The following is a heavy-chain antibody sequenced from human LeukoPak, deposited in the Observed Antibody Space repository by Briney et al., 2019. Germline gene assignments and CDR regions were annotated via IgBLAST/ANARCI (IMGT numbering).Heavy chain of an antibody. CDR3: ARVDYYDSSGYYLFDY. Sequence: VKPSETLSLTCTVSGGSISSYYWSWIRQPPGKGLEWIGYIYYSGSTNYNPSLKSRVTISVDTSKNQFSLKLSSVTAADTAVYYCARVDYYDSSGYYLFDYWGQGTLVTVSS. V-gene: IGHV4-59*01. J-gene: IGHJ4*02. CDR2: IYYSGST. D-gene: IGHD3-22*01. CDR1: GGSISSYY.